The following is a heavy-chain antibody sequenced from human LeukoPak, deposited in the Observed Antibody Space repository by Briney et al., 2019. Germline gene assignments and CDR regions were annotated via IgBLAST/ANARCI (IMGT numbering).Heavy chain of an antibody. D-gene: IGHD3-3*01. J-gene: IGHJ3*02. V-gene: IGHV1-8*01. CDR3: ATPRYYDFWSGYPLEDDAFDI. CDR2: MNPNSGNT. CDR1: GYTFTSYD. Sequence: ASVTVSCKASGYTFTSYDINWVRQANGQGLEWMGWMNPNSGNTGYAQKFQGRVTMTRNTSISTAYMELSSLRSEDTAVYYCATPRYYDFWSGYPLEDDAFDIWGQGTMVTVSS.